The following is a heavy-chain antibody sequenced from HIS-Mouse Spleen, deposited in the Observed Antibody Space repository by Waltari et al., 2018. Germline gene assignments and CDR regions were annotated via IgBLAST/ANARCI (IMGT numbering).Heavy chain of an antibody. D-gene: IGHD6-13*01. CDR1: GGPISSSSYY. Sequence: QLQLQESGPGLVKPSETLSLTCTVSGGPISSSSYYWGWIRQPPGKGLEWIGSIHYSGSTYYNPPLKSRVTISVDTSKNQFSLKLSSVTAADTAVYYCAREIPYSSSWYDWYFDLWGRGTLVTVSS. J-gene: IGHJ2*01. CDR3: AREIPYSSSWYDWYFDL. CDR2: IHYSGST. V-gene: IGHV4-39*07.